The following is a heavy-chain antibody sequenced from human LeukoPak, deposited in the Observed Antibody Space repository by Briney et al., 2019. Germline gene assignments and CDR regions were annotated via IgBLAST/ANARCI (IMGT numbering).Heavy chain of an antibody. V-gene: IGHV4-59*01. Sequence: PSETLSLTCTVSGGSISSYYWSWIRQPPGKGLEWIGYIYYSGSTNYNPSLKSRVTISVDTSKNQFSLKLSSVTAADTAVYYCARVTFYDFWSAPAGWFDPWGQGTLVTVSS. CDR1: GGSISSYY. J-gene: IGHJ5*02. CDR3: ARVTFYDFWSAPAGWFDP. D-gene: IGHD3-3*01. CDR2: IYYSGST.